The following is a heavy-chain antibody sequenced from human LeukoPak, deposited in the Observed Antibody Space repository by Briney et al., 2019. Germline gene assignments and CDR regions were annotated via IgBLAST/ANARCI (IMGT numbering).Heavy chain of an antibody. D-gene: IGHD3-10*01. V-gene: IGHV3-11*01. CDR3: ARDVGRITMVRGATRFDP. J-gene: IGHJ5*02. Sequence: PGGSLRLSCAASGFTFSDYYMSWIRQAPGKGLEWVSYISSSGSTIYYADSVKGRFTISRDNAKSSLYLQMNSLRAEDTAVYYCARDVGRITMVRGATRFDPWGQGTLVTVSS. CDR1: GFTFSDYY. CDR2: ISSSGSTI.